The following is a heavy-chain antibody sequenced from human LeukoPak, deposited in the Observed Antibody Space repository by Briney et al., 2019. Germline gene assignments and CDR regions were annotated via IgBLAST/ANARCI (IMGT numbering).Heavy chain of an antibody. Sequence: SETLSLTCTVSGGSISSSSYYWGWIRQPPGQGLGWIGSIYYSGSTYYNPSLKRRVTISVDKSKQQFPLKLSSVAAADTAVYYCARVYGSGSYYNGYYYYYMDVWGKGTTVTISS. D-gene: IGHD3-10*01. CDR1: GGSISSSSYY. CDR2: IYYSGST. V-gene: IGHV4-39*01. J-gene: IGHJ6*03. CDR3: ARVYGSGSYYNGYYYYYMDV.